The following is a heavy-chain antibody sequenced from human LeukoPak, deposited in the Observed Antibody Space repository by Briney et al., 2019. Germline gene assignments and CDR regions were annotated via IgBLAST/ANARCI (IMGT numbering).Heavy chain of an antibody. Sequence: GGSLRLSCAASGFTFSNAWMSWVRQAPGKGLEWVGRIKSKTDGGTTDYAAPVKGRFTISRDDSKNTLYLQMNSLKTEDTAVYYCTAESGSGSFDYWGQGTLVTVSS. J-gene: IGHJ4*02. CDR3: TAESGSGSFDY. CDR1: GFTFSNAW. V-gene: IGHV3-15*01. D-gene: IGHD3-10*01. CDR2: IKSKTDGGTT.